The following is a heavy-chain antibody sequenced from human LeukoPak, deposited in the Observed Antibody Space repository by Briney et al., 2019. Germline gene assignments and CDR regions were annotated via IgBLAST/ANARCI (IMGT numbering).Heavy chain of an antibody. CDR3: ARDWDTDYYDSSGYYNDY. D-gene: IGHD3-22*01. J-gene: IGHJ4*02. V-gene: IGHV3-21*01. CDR1: GFTFSNYR. Sequence: PGGSLRLSCAASGFTFSNYRMNWVRQAPGKGLEWVSSISTSGSYIYYADSVKGRFTISRDSAKNSLYLQMNSLRAEDTAVYYCARDWDTDYYDSSGYYNDYWGQGTLVTVSS. CDR2: ISTSGSYI.